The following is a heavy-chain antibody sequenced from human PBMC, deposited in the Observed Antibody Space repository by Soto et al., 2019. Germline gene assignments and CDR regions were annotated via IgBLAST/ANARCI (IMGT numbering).Heavy chain of an antibody. Sequence: SVKVSCKASGFTFTSSAMQWVRQARGQRLEWIGWIVVGSGNTNYAQKFQERVTITRDMSTSTAYMELSSLRSEDTAVYYCATGGLRYARSDAFDIWGQGTMVTVSS. D-gene: IGHD1-1*01. CDR1: GFTFTSSA. CDR2: IVVGSGNT. CDR3: ATGGLRYARSDAFDI. V-gene: IGHV1-58*02. J-gene: IGHJ3*02.